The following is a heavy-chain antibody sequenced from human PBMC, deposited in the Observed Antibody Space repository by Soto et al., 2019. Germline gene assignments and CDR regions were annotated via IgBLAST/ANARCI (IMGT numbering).Heavy chain of an antibody. CDR3: ARDDHAYGVY. Sequence: SLKISCAASGFSFRDYFMSWLRQAPWKGLEWVSYIGPYGNSIYYADSVKGRFTISRDDATKSLHLHMNSLRTDDTAVYYCARDDHAYGVYWPQGTPVTVSS. CDR1: GFSFRDYF. J-gene: IGHJ4*02. V-gene: IGHV3-11*01. CDR2: IGPYGNSI. D-gene: IGHD2-21*01.